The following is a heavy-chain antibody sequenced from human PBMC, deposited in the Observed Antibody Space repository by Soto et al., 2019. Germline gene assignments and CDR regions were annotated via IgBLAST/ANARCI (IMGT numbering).Heavy chain of an antibody. D-gene: IGHD4-17*01. CDR1: GFTFSSYS. J-gene: IGHJ4*02. CDR3: AFLLLGLQTMVTTRGDY. Sequence: EVQLVESGGGLVQPGGSLRLSCAASGFTFSSYSMNWVRQAPGKGLEWVSYISSSSSTIYYADSVKGRFTISRDNAKNSLYLQMNSLRAEDTAVYYCAFLLLGLQTMVTTRGDYWGQGTLVTVSS. CDR2: ISSSSSTI. V-gene: IGHV3-48*01.